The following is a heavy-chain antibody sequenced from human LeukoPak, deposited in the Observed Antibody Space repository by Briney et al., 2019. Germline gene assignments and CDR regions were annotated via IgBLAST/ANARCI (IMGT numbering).Heavy chain of an antibody. CDR2: ISGSGGNT. J-gene: IGHJ4*02. D-gene: IGHD5-12*01. V-gene: IGHV3-23*01. Sequence: GASLRLSCAASGFTFSSYGMSWVRQAPGRGLEWVSTISGSGGNTYYADSVKGRFTIPRDNSKNTLNLQMNSLRAEDTAVYYCAKDQGGSNDYWGQGTLVTVSS. CDR1: GFTFSSYG. CDR3: AKDQGGSNDY.